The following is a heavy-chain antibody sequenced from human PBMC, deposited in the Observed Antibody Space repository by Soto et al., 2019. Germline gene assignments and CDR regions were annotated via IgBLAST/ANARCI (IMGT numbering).Heavy chain of an antibody. V-gene: IGHV3-53*01. CDR3: ARSGYSYAPFDY. Sequence: GGSLRLSCAASGFTVSSTYMSWVRQAPGKGLEWVSVIYSGGSTYYADSVKGRFTISRDNSKNTLYLQMNSLRAEDTAVYYCARSGYSYAPFDYWGQGTLVTVSS. J-gene: IGHJ4*02. CDR2: IYSGGST. CDR1: GFTVSSTY. D-gene: IGHD5-18*01.